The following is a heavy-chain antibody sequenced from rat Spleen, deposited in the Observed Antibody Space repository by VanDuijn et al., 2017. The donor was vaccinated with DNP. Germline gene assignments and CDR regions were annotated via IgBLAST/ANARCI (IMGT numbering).Heavy chain of an antibody. CDR2: INSEGST. J-gene: IGHJ2*01. CDR3: ARWSNFFDY. V-gene: IGHV3-3*01. CDR1: DSSITSYY. Sequence: EVQLQESGPGLVKPSQSLSLTCSVTDSSITSYYWGWIRKFPGNKLEWMGYINSEGSTYYNPSLKSRISITRDTSKNQFFLQLNSVTTEDTATYYCARWSNFFDYWGQGVMVTVSS.